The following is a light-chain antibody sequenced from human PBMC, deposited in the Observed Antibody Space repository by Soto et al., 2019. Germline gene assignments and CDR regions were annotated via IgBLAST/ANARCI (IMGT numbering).Light chain of an antibody. CDR3: QCRGNWPRT. J-gene: IGKJ2*02. V-gene: IGKV3-11*01. Sequence: EVVLTQSPATLYLSPGESATLSCRASQSVNSYLAWYQQKPGQAPRLVIYDVADRATGIPARFSGRGSGTDFTLTISRLEPEDFGTYYCQCRGNWPRTFGQGTKLQIK. CDR2: DVA. CDR1: QSVNSY.